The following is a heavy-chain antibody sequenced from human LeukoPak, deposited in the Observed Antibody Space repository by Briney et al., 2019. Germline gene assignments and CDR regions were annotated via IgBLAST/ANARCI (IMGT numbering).Heavy chain of an antibody. Sequence: SETLSLTCTVSGGSVSRSNWWNLVRQPPGKGLEWIGEIHHSGSTNYNPSLKSRVTMSVDKSKNQFSLKLSSVTAADTAVYYCARTEAFCSDTSCSNWFDPWGQGTLVTVSS. V-gene: IGHV4-4*02. CDR3: ARTEAFCSDTSCSNWFDP. CDR2: IHHSGST. CDR1: GGSVSRSNW. D-gene: IGHD2-2*01. J-gene: IGHJ5*02.